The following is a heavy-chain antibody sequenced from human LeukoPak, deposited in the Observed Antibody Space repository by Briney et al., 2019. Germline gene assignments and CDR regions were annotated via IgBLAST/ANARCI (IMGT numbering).Heavy chain of an antibody. CDR3: ARGVVPKYFDY. CDR2: IIPILGIA. J-gene: IGHJ4*02. Sequence: GASVKVSCKASGGTFSSYAISWVRQAPGQGLEWMGRIIPILGIANYAQKFQGRVTITTDESTSTAYMELSSLRSEDTAVYYCARGVVPKYFDYWGQGTLVTVSS. CDR1: GGTFSSYA. V-gene: IGHV1-69*04. D-gene: IGHD2-15*01.